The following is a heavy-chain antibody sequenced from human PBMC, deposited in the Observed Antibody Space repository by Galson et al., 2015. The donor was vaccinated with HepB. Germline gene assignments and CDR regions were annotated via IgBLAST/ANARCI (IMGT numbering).Heavy chain of an antibody. V-gene: IGHV3-11*06. CDR3: ARDWGGEQHLVLYFQH. Sequence: SLRLSCAASGFTFSDYYMSWIRQAPGKGLEWVSYISSSSSYTNYADSVKGRFTISRDNAKNSLYLQMNSLRAEDTAVYYCARDWGGEQHLVLYFQHWGQGTLVTVPS. D-gene: IGHD6-13*01. J-gene: IGHJ1*01. CDR2: ISSSSSYT. CDR1: GFTFSDYY.